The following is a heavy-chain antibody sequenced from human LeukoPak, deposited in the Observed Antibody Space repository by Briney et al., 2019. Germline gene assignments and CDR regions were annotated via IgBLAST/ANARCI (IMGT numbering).Heavy chain of an antibody. J-gene: IGHJ6*03. CDR1: GFTFSTYG. V-gene: IGHV3-23*01. CDR3: AKTSLSDPSGHYYYMDV. Sequence: GGSLRLSCAASGFTFSTYGMSWVRQAPGKGLEWVSTISGSGGSTYYADSVKGRFTISRDNSKNTLYLQMNSLRAEDTAVYYCAKTSLSDPSGHYYYMDVWGKGTTVTISS. CDR2: ISGSGGST. D-gene: IGHD3-3*01.